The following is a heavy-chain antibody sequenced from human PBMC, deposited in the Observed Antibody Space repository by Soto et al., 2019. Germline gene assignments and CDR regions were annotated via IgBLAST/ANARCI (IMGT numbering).Heavy chain of an antibody. D-gene: IGHD5-12*01. Sequence: VQLLESGGGLVQPGGSLRLSCSASGFTFSSYAMNWVRQAPGKGLEWVSAISGSGGFTYYADSVKGRFTISRDNSKNMLYLQMNGLTPEDTAIYFCARELDIPPDYYFDYWGQGNLVTVSS. V-gene: IGHV3-23*01. CDR3: ARELDIPPDYYFDY. CDR2: ISGSGGFT. CDR1: GFTFSSYA. J-gene: IGHJ4*02.